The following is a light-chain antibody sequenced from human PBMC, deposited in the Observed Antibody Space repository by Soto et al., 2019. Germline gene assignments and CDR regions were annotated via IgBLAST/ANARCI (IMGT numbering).Light chain of an antibody. J-gene: IGKJ1*01. CDR2: AAS. CDR3: LQHNSYPRK. Sequence: DSQMTQSPFSLSASVGERVTINCRASQSPSRFLNWYQQKPGKAPKRLIYAASSLQSEFPSRFSGSGSGTEFTLTTSSLQPEDFATYYCLQHNSYPRKFGQGTKVDIK. CDR1: QSPSRF. V-gene: IGKV1-17*01.